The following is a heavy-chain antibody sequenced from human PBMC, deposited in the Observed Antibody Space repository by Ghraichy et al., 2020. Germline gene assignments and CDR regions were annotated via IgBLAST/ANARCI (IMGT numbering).Heavy chain of an antibody. CDR2: IKKDGSEK. CDR1: GFTFIGYG. D-gene: IGHD6-19*01. J-gene: IGHJ4*02. CDR3: ARDLGSGWYFDY. V-gene: IGHV3-7*01. Sequence: GGSLRLSCAASGFTFIGYGLSWVRQAPGKGLEWVANIKKDGSEKYYVDSVKGRFTISRDNAKNSLYLQMNSLRAEDTAVYYCARDLGSGWYFDYWGQGTLVTVSS.